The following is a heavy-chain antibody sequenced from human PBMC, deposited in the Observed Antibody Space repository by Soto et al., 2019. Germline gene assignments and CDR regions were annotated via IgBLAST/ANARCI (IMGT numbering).Heavy chain of an antibody. V-gene: IGHV3-7*01. D-gene: IGHD4-4*01. J-gene: IGHJ4*02. CDR2: IKQDGSEK. CDR1: GFTFSSYW. Sequence: GGSLRLSCAASGFTFSSYWMSWVRQAPGKGLEWVANIKQDGSEKYYVDSVKGRFTISRDNAKNSLYLQMNSLRAEDTAVYYCARDNGLTAWDYSLHYWGQGTLVTVSS. CDR3: ARDNGLTAWDYSLHY.